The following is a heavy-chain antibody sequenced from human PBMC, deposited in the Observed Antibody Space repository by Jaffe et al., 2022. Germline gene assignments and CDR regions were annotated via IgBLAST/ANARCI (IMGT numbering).Heavy chain of an antibody. J-gene: IGHJ2*01. V-gene: IGHV3-21*01. Sequence: EVQLVESGGGLVKPGGSLRLSCAASGFTFSSYSMNWVRQAPGKGLEWVSSISSSSSYIYYADSVKGRFTISRDNAKNSLYLQMNSLRAEDTAVYYCARVGGGCSGGSCYDPQADWYFDLWGRGTLVTVSS. CDR2: ISSSSSYI. D-gene: IGHD2-15*01. CDR3: ARVGGGCSGGSCYDPQADWYFDL. CDR1: GFTFSSYS.